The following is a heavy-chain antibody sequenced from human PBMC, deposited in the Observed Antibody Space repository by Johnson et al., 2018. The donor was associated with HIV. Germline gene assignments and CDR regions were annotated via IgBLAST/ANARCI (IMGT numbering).Heavy chain of an antibody. CDR2: INWNGGST. CDR3: ARRRRYGDDVADAFDI. D-gene: IGHD4-17*01. V-gene: IGHV3-20*04. CDR1: GFTFDDYG. J-gene: IGHJ3*02. Sequence: VQLVESGGGVVRPGGSLRLSCAASGFTFDDYGMSWVRQAPGKGLEWVSGINWNGGSTGYADSVKGRFTISRDNAKNSLYLQMNSLSAEDTALYYCARRRRYGDDVADAFDIWGQGTMVTVSS.